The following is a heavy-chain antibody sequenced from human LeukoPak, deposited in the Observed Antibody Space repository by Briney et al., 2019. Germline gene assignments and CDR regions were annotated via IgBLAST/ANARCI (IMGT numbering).Heavy chain of an antibody. CDR1: GFTFSSYV. D-gene: IGHD3-22*01. J-gene: IGHJ4*02. V-gene: IGHV3-23*01. CDR2: ISGSGGST. Sequence: PGGSLRLSCTASGFTFSSYVMSWVRQAPGKGLEWVSAISGSGGSTYYADSVKGRFTISRDNSKNTLYLQMNSLRAEDTAVYYCAKDLRGYYYDSSGYSAYWGQGTLVTVSS. CDR3: AKDLRGYYYDSSGYSAY.